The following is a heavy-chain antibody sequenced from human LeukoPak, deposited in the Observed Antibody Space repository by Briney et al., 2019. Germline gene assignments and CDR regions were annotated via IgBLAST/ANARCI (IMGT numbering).Heavy chain of an antibody. J-gene: IGHJ3*02. CDR2: ISSSGSTI. CDR1: GFTFSDYY. CDR3: ARVGRGATETTIDTINAFDI. D-gene: IGHD1-26*01. Sequence: GGSLRLPCAASGFTFSDYYMSRIRQAPGKGLEWVSYISSSGSTIYYADSVKGRFTISRDNAKNSLYLQMNSLRAEDTAVYYCARVGRGATETTIDTINAFDIWGQGTMVTVSS. V-gene: IGHV3-11*01.